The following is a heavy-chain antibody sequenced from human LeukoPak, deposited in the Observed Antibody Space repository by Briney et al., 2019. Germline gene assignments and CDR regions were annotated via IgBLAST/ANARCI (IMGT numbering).Heavy chain of an antibody. D-gene: IGHD6-19*01. CDR1: GGSISSYY. V-gene: IGHV4-4*07. Sequence: SETLSLTCTVSGGSISSYYWSWIRQPAGKGLEWIGRIYASGSTNYNPSVKSRVTMSVDTSKNQFSLKLSSVTAADTAVYYCARDIRHRDGSGWYNWFDPWGQGTLVTVSS. J-gene: IGHJ5*02. CDR3: ARDIRHRDGSGWYNWFDP. CDR2: IYASGST.